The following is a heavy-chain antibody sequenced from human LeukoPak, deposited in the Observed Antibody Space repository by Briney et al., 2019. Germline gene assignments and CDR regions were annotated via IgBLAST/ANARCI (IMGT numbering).Heavy chain of an antibody. D-gene: IGHD3-3*01. CDR3: ARKRGVVIPGLGY. CDR1: GYTFTGYY. Sequence: ASLKVSCKASGYTFTGYYMHWVRQAPGQELEWMEWINPNSGGTNYAQKFQGRVTITRDTSISTAYMELSRLRSDDTAVYYCARKRGVVIPGLGYWGQGTLVTVSS. CDR2: INPNSGGT. J-gene: IGHJ4*02. V-gene: IGHV1-2*02.